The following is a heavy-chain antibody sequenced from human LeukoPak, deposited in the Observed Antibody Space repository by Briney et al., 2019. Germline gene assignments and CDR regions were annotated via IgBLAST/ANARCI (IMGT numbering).Heavy chain of an antibody. CDR3: ARQGSGTSYYYYTFPY. V-gene: IGHV4-34*01. CDR2: VNHSGNT. Sequence: SETLSLTCAVYGGSLSGYYWSWIRPPPGKGLAWIGEVNHSGNTNYNPTLKSRVTMSVDTSKNHFYLKLSSVTAADTAVYYCARQGSGTSYYYYTFPYWGQGTLVTVSS. CDR1: GGSLSGYY. J-gene: IGHJ4*02. D-gene: IGHD1-26*01.